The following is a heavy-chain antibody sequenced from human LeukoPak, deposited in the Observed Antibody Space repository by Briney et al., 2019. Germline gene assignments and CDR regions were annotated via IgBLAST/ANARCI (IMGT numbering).Heavy chain of an antibody. D-gene: IGHD1-26*01. J-gene: IGHJ4*02. CDR3: ARGIGSYSDY. CDR2: ITGSGGNT. Sequence: GASLRLSCAASGFTFSNYAMSWVRQAPGKGLEWVSAITGSGGNTYYADSVKGRFTISRDNSKNTVFLQMNSLRAEDTAVYYCARGIGSYSDYWGQGTLVTVSS. V-gene: IGHV3-23*01. CDR1: GFTFSNYA.